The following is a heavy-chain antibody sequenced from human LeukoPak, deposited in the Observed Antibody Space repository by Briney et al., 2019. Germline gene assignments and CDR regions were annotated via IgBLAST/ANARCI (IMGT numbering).Heavy chain of an antibody. CDR3: ARRRPYYYDTSGYYPSIYYGMDV. V-gene: IGHV4-34*05. Sequence: PSETLSLTCAVSGGSFSGYYWYWIRHRQRKGLEWIGEINHSESTNYNPSLTSRATLSVDPSKIKFYLNLTSVTAAVTAVYYCARRRPYYYDTSGYYPSIYYGMDVWGQGTTVIVSS. CDR1: GGSFSGYY. J-gene: IGHJ6*02. CDR2: INHSEST. D-gene: IGHD3-22*01.